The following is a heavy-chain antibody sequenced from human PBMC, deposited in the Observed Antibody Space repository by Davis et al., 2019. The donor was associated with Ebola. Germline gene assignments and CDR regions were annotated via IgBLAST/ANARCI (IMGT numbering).Heavy chain of an antibody. V-gene: IGHV3-73*01. Sequence: GESLKISCAASGFTFSGSAMHWVRQASGKGLEWVGRIRSKANSYATAYAASVKGRFTISRDDSKNTAYLQMNILKTEDTAVYYCTTHPGYCSSTSCYTYYYGMDVWGQGTTVTVSS. D-gene: IGHD2-2*02. CDR3: TTHPGYCSSTSCYTYYYGMDV. CDR1: GFTFSGSA. CDR2: IRSKANSYAT. J-gene: IGHJ6*02.